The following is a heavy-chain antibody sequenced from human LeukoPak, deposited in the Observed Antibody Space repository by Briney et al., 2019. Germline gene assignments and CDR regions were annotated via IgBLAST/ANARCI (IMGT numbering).Heavy chain of an antibody. Sequence: GESLKISCKASGYSFTSYWVGWVRQMPGKGLEWMGIIDPSDSETRYTPSFQGQVTISADKSLSTAYLQWNSLRASDTAMYYCARQTAMGRSGDYWGQGTLVTVSS. J-gene: IGHJ4*02. D-gene: IGHD5-18*01. CDR2: IDPSDSET. V-gene: IGHV5-51*01. CDR1: GYSFTSYW. CDR3: ARQTAMGRSGDY.